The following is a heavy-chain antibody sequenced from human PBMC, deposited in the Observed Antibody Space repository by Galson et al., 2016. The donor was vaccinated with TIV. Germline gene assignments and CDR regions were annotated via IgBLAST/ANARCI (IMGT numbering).Heavy chain of an antibody. D-gene: IGHD1-14*01. Sequence: SVKVSCKASGDTITNYYIHWVRQAPGQGLEWMGIINTGGDSANYTQTFQGRVTMARDSSTSTLYMELSSLRLEDTAIYYCARSPDQYFDSWGQGTLVTVSS. CDR1: GDTITNYY. V-gene: IGHV1-46*01. CDR3: ARSPDQYFDS. J-gene: IGHJ4*02. CDR2: INTGGDSA.